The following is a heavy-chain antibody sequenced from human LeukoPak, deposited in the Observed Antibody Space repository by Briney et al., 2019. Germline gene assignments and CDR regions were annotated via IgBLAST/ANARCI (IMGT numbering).Heavy chain of an antibody. CDR1: GYSISSGYY. J-gene: IGHJ4*02. D-gene: IGHD3-10*01. CDR3: SRGHSGGFDY. V-gene: IGHV4-38-2*02. Sequence: SETLSLTCTVSGYSISSGYYWGWIRQPPGKGLEWIGSIYHSGSTYYNPSLKSRVTISVDTSKNQFSLKLSSVTAADTAVYYCSRGHSGGFDYWGQGTLVTVSS. CDR2: IYHSGST.